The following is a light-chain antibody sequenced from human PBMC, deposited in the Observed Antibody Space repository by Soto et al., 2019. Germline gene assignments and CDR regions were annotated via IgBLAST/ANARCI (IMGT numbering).Light chain of an antibody. J-gene: IGKJ2*01. V-gene: IGKV3-20*01. Sequence: EIVLTQSPGTLSLSPGERATLSCRPSQTFTSKYLAWYQQKPGQAPRLLIYGATNRATGIPDRFSGSGSGTDFTLTISRLEPEDFAVYHCQQYGTSPPVYTFGQGTKLEIK. CDR3: QQYGTSPPVYT. CDR1: QTFTSKY. CDR2: GAT.